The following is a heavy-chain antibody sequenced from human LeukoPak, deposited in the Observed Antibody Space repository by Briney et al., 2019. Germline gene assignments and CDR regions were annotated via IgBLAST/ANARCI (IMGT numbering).Heavy chain of an antibody. CDR1: GGSISSSSYY. D-gene: IGHD6-6*01. J-gene: IGHJ4*02. V-gene: IGHV4-39*07. Sequence: SETLSLTCTVSGGSISSSSYYWGWIRQPPGKGLEWIGSIYYSGSTYYNPSLKSRVTISVDTSKNQFSLKLSSVTAADTAVYYCARVPGSIAARPVYDDWGQGTLVTVSS. CDR2: IYYSGST. CDR3: ARVPGSIAARPVYDD.